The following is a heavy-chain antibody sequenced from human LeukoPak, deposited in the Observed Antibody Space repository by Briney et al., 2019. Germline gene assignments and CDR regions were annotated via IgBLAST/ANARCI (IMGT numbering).Heavy chain of an antibody. Sequence: GGSLRLSCADSGFTLSSYSMNWVRQAPGKGREWVSSISSSSSYIYYADSVKGRFTISKDNAKNSLYLQMNSLRAEDTAVYYCARRYSGSYGAFDIWGQGTMVTVSS. CDR2: ISSSSSYI. CDR1: GFTLSSYS. J-gene: IGHJ3*02. CDR3: ARRYSGSYGAFDI. D-gene: IGHD1-26*01. V-gene: IGHV3-21*01.